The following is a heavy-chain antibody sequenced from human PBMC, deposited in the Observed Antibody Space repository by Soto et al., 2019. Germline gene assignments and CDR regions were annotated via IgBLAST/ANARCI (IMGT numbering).Heavy chain of an antibody. D-gene: IGHD3-3*01. V-gene: IGHV4-30-2*01. CDR1: GGSISSGGYS. Sequence: PSETLSLTCAVSGGSISSGGYSWSWIRQPPGKGLEWIGYIYHSGSTYYNPSLKSRVTISVDRSKNQFSLKLSSVTAADTAVYYCARVQARITIFGVASDDAFDIWGQGTMVTVSS. J-gene: IGHJ3*02. CDR2: IYHSGST. CDR3: ARVQARITIFGVASDDAFDI.